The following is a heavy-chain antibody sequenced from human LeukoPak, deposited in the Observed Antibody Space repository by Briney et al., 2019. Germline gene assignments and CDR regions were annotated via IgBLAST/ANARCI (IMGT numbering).Heavy chain of an antibody. CDR1: GFTVSSNY. D-gene: IGHD3-3*01. Sequence: GGSLRLSCVASGFTVSSNYMTWVRQAPGKGLEWVSVIYAGGRTYYADSVKGRFTISRDNSKDTLYLQMNNLRAEDTAVYYCARDGGYDFWSGYYQDYWGQGTLVTVSS. CDR2: IYAGGRT. J-gene: IGHJ4*02. V-gene: IGHV3-53*01. CDR3: ARDGGYDFWSGYYQDY.